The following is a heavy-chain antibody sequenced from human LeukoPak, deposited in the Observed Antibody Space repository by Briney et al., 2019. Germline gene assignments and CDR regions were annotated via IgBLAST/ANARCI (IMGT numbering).Heavy chain of an antibody. J-gene: IGHJ4*02. V-gene: IGHV3-49*04. Sequence: GGSLRLSCTASGFTFGDYAMSWVRQAPGKGLEWVGFIRSKAYGGTTEYAASVKGRFTISRDGSKSIAYLQMNSLKTEDTAVYYCTRDPTYYYDSSGYFAYWGQGTLVTVSS. CDR1: GFTFGDYA. CDR3: TRDPTYYYDSSGYFAY. D-gene: IGHD3-22*01. CDR2: IRSKAYGGTT.